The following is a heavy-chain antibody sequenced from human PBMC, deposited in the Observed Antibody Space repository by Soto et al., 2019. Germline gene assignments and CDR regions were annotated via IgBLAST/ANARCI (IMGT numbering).Heavy chain of an antibody. Sequence: QVQLQQWGAGLLKPSETLSLTCAVYGGSLSGYYWSWIRQPPGKGLEWIGEINHSGSTNYNPSLKSRVTMSADTSKGQFSLKLSAVTAADTAVYYCARGRCSATYCYSNFDSWGQGTLVTVSS. CDR2: INHSGST. CDR1: GGSLSGYY. CDR3: ARGRCSATYCYSNFDS. J-gene: IGHJ4*02. D-gene: IGHD2-15*01. V-gene: IGHV4-34*01.